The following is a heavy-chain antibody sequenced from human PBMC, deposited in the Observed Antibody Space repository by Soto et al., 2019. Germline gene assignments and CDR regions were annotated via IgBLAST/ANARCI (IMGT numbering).Heavy chain of an antibody. CDR2: TSDDGDIQ. CDR1: GFDFRKYA. J-gene: IGHJ4*02. Sequence: GGSLRLSCAASGFDFRKYAMHWVRQSPGKGPEWVAITSDDGDIQYYADSVKGRFTISRDNSKNTLYLQMTTLRSEDAAVYFCAMAVDAAMDPLDYWGQGTLVTVSS. V-gene: IGHV3-30-3*01. D-gene: IGHD5-18*01. CDR3: AMAVDAAMDPLDY.